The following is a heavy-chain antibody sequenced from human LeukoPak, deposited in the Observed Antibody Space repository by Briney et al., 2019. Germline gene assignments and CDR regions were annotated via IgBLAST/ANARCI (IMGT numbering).Heavy chain of an antibody. J-gene: IGHJ3*02. CDR3: ARALGGDDYGDYGAFDI. V-gene: IGHV3-66*01. CDR1: GFTVSSNY. D-gene: IGHD4-17*01. CDR2: IYSGGST. Sequence: GGSLRLSCAASGFTVSSNYMSWVRQAPGKGLEWVSVIYSGGSTYHADSVKGRFTISRDKSKNTLYLQMNSLRAEDTAVYYCARALGGDDYGDYGAFDIWGQGTMVTVSS.